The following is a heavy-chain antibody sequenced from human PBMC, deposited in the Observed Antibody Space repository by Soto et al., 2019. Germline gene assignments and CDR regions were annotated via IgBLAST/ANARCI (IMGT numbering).Heavy chain of an antibody. Sequence: SETLSLTCTVSGGSISSYYWSWIRQPPGKGLEWIGYIYYIGSTNYNPSLKSRVTISVDTSKNQFFLGLTSVTAADTAVYYCTRHAIIPKLQYGMDVWSQGASVTVSS. V-gene: IGHV4-59*01. D-gene: IGHD1-1*01. J-gene: IGHJ6*02. CDR2: IYYIGST. CDR1: GGSISSYY. CDR3: TRHAIIPKLQYGMDV.